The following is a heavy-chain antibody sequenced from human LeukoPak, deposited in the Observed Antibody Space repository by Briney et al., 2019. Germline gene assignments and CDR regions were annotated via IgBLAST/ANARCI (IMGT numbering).Heavy chain of an antibody. V-gene: IGHV4-34*01. CDR1: GGSFSGYY. J-gene: IGHJ5*02. CDR2: INHSGST. D-gene: IGHD1-7*01. Sequence: SETLSLTCAVYGGSFSGYYWSWIRQPPGKGLEWIGEINHSGSTSYNPSLKSRVTISVDTSKNQFPLKLSSVTAADTAVYYCARDSELELIGWFDPWGQGTLVTVSS. CDR3: ARDSELELIGWFDP.